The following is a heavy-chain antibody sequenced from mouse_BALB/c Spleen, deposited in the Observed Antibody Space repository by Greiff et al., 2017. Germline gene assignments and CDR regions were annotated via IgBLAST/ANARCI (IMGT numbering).Heavy chain of an antibody. CDR3: ARERGYGYWFFDV. J-gene: IGHJ1*01. D-gene: IGHD2-2*01. CDR2: ISDGGSST. V-gene: IGHV5-4*02. CDR1: GFTFSDYY. Sequence: EVQRVESGGGLVKPGRPLTLSCAASGFTFSDYYMYWVRQTPEKRLEWVATISDGGSSTYYPDSVKWRFTISRDNAKNNLYLQMSSLKSEDTAMFYCARERGYGYWFFDVWGAGTTVTVTS.